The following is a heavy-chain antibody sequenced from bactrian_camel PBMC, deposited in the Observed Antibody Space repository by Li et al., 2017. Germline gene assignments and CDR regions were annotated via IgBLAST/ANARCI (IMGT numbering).Heavy chain of an antibody. CDR1: GFTFPMPA. Sequence: HVQLVESGGGSVQAGGSLRLSCTVSGFTFPMPAMGWYRQAPGNEYEMISTISPSGYTYYADSVKGRFTISEDKAKKALYLQMNSLQPEDTAMYYCAADTRHFAAYDCYSRSVPKWGKERGQGTQVTVS. D-gene: IGHD5*01. V-gene: IGHV3S53*01. CDR3: AADTRHFAAYDCYSRSVPKWGKE. J-gene: IGHJ4*01. CDR2: ISPSGYT.